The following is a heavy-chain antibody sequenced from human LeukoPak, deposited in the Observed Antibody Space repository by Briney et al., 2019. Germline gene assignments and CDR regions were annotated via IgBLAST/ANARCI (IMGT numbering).Heavy chain of an antibody. D-gene: IGHD7-27*01. Sequence: PSETLSLTCTVSGGSINSYYWSWIRQPPGKGLEWIGYTYYSESINYNPSLKSRVTISVDTSKDQFSLKLSSVTAADTAIYYCARGTVEYVRLSHFDNWGQGTLVTVTS. CDR3: ARGTVEYVRLSHFDN. CDR2: TYYSESI. V-gene: IGHV4-59*01. J-gene: IGHJ4*02. CDR1: GGSINSYY.